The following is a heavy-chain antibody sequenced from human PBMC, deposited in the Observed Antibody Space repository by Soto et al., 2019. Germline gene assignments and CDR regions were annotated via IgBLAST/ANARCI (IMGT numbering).Heavy chain of an antibody. CDR2: IYYTGNT. CDR3: AMSNGYSEY. CDR1: DRSISNHY. V-gene: IGHV4-59*11. Sequence: QVPLQQSGPGLVKPSETLSLTCSDSDRSISNHYWSWIRQHPGKGLEWIGYIYYTGNTNYKPSLKSRVTMSVDTSKIRFSLMLCSVTAEDAGVYSCAMSNGYSEYWGQGTLVTVSS. J-gene: IGHJ4*02. D-gene: IGHD6-13*01.